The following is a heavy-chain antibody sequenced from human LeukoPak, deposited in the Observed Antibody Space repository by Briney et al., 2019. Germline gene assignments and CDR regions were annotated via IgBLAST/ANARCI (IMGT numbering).Heavy chain of an antibody. CDR3: ARDPAGGAYDL. CDR1: GFTFSGFW. V-gene: IGHV3-7*03. CDR2: KNSDGSEG. Sequence: GGSLRLSCAVSGFTFSGFWMSWSRQAPGKGLEWVASKNSDGSEGYYADVVKGRFTISRDNAKNSLYLQINSLRAEDTAVYYCARDPAGGAYDLWGHGTLVTVSS. J-gene: IGHJ3*01.